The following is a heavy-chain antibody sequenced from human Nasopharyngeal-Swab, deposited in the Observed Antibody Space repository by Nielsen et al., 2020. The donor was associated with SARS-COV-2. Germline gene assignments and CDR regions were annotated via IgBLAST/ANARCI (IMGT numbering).Heavy chain of an antibody. CDR1: GFTFSSYW. CDR2: IKQDGSEK. V-gene: IGHV3-7*01. J-gene: IGHJ5*02. D-gene: IGHD2-21*01. CDR3: ARDPRAFVGTKGWFDP. Sequence: GESLKISCAASGFTFSSYWMSWVRQAPGKGLEWVANIKQDGSEKYYVDSVKGRFTISRDNAKNSLYLQMNSLRAEDTAVYYCARDPRAFVGTKGWFDPWGQGTLVTVSS.